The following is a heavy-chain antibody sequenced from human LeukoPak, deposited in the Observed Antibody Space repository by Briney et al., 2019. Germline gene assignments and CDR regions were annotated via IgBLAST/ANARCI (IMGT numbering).Heavy chain of an antibody. CDR1: GYTFTSYG. D-gene: IGHD3-3*01. CDR2: ISAHNGNT. V-gene: IGHV1-18*01. CDR3: ARASTYYEFWSGYYPNYYYYMDV. J-gene: IGHJ6*03. Sequence: ASVKVSCKASGYTFTSYGLSWVRQAPGQGLEWMGRISAHNGNTNYAQKLQGRVTMTTDTSTSTAYMELRSLRSDDTAVYYCARASTYYEFWSGYYPNYYYYMDVWGKGTTVTVSS.